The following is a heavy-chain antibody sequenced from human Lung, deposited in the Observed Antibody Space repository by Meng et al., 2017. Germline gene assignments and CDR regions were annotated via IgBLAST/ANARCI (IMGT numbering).Heavy chain of an antibody. V-gene: IGHV4-34*01. Sequence: HVELQQWGAGLLKPSQPLSLTCVFAGGSFSNYYWSWIRQPPGKGLVWIGEINHSGRTNYNPSLESRATISVDTSQNNLSLKLSSVTAADSAVYYCARGPTTMAHDFDYWGQGTLVTVSS. J-gene: IGHJ4*02. D-gene: IGHD4-11*01. CDR2: INHSGRT. CDR3: ARGPTTMAHDFDY. CDR1: GGSFSNYY.